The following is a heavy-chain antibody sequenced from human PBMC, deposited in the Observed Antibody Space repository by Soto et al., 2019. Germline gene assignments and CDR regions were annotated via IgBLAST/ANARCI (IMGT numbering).Heavy chain of an antibody. CDR3: VRGPAYYDFWSAEYFQH. CDR1: GFTFSSYW. V-gene: IGHV3-74*01. Sequence: EVQLVESGGGLVQPGGSLRLSCAASGFTFSSYWMPWVRQAPGKGLVWVSRINSDGSSTSYADSVKGRFTISRDNAKNTLYLQMNSLRAEYTAVYYCVRGPAYYDFWSAEYFQHWGQGTLVTVSS. D-gene: IGHD3-3*01. CDR2: INSDGSST. J-gene: IGHJ1*01.